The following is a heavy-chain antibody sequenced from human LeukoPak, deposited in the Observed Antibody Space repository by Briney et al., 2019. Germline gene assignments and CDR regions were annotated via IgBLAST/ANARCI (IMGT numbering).Heavy chain of an antibody. Sequence: SVKVSCKASGGTFSSYAISWVRQAPGQGLEWMGGIIPIFGTANYAQKFQGRVTITADESTSTAYMELSSLRSEDTAVYYCARGRYYYDSSALRGNWFDPWGQGTLVTVSS. J-gene: IGHJ5*02. D-gene: IGHD3-22*01. CDR3: ARGRYYYDSSALRGNWFDP. CDR2: IIPIFGTA. V-gene: IGHV1-69*13. CDR1: GGTFSSYA.